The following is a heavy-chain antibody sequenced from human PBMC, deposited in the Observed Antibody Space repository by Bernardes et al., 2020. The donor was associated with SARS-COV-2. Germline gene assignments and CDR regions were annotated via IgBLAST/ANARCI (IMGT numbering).Heavy chain of an antibody. Sequence: SVKVSCKASEGPFRDYAISWVRQAPGQGLEWLGGIIPRFDKTNYAQKFQGRVTITTDELTSAVYLVLTSLTSDDTAMYYCARGIRNRHYYYGVDVWGQGTTVIVSS. D-gene: IGHD1-20*01. J-gene: IGHJ6*02. V-gene: IGHV1-69*05. CDR1: EGPFRDYA. CDR2: IIPRFDKT. CDR3: ARGIRNRHYYYGVDV.